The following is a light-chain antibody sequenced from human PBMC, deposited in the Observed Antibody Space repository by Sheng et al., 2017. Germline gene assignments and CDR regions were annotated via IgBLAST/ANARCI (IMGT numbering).Light chain of an antibody. CDR1: QGISNS. CDR2: AAS. V-gene: IGKV1-NL1*01. CDR3: QQYYRPPQLT. Sequence: DIQMTQSPSSLSASVGDRVTITCRASQGISNSLAWYQQKPGKAPKLLLYAASRLQSGVPSRFSGSGSGADYTLTISSLQPEDFATYYCQQYYRPPQLTFGPGDRSGCQT. J-gene: IGKJ3*01.